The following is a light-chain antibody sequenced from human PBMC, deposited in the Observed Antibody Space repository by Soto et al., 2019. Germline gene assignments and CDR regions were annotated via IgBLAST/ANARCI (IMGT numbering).Light chain of an antibody. CDR2: GAS. J-gene: IGKJ2*01. Sequence: EIVMAQSTATLSVSPGERATLSCRASQRVSSNLAWYQQKRGQAPRLLIYGASSRATGIPARFSGSGSGKEFTLTIGSLQSDAFAVCYCQQYNNWPRTFGQGTKVDIK. V-gene: IGKV3-15*01. CDR1: QRVSSN. CDR3: QQYNNWPRT.